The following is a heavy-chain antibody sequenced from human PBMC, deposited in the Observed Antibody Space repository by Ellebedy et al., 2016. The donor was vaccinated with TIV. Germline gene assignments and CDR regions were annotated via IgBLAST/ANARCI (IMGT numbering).Heavy chain of an antibody. V-gene: IGHV3-7*01. CDR1: GFTFSRYW. J-gene: IGHJ4*02. Sequence: GESLKISCAASGFTFSRYWMSWVRQAPGKGLEWVANINQDGSEKYYVDSVKGRFTISRDNAKNSLYLQMNSLRAEDTAVYYCATPPGIVVYWGQGTLVTVSS. CDR3: ATPPGIVVY. D-gene: IGHD6-19*01. CDR2: INQDGSEK.